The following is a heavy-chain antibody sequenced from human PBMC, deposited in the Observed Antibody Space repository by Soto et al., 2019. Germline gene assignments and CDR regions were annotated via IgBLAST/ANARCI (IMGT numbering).Heavy chain of an antibody. CDR2: VAYKGDT. D-gene: IGHD2-21*01. CDR3: ARDRFVGINALRYFDY. Sequence: VQLVQPGAEVKKPGASVKVSCRVSGNTLSTYGISWLRQAPGQGLEWMGWVAYKGDTKNPQKFQGRGTMTTDTSTRTAYMELRGLTSADTAVYYCARDRFVGINALRYFDYWGQGTLVTVSS. V-gene: IGHV1-18*01. CDR1: GNTLSTYG. J-gene: IGHJ4*02.